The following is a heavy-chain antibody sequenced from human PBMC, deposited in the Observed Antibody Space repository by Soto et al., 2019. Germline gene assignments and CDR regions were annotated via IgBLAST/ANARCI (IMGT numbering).Heavy chain of an antibody. CDR2: ISYDGSNK. V-gene: IGHV3-30-3*01. Sequence: GGSLRLSCXASGSTFSSYAMHWVRQAPGKGLEWVAVISYDGSNKYYADSVKGRFTISRDNSKNTLYLQMNSLRAEDTAVYYCARDRSYDYWGQGTLVTVSS. D-gene: IGHD2-15*01. CDR3: ARDRSYDY. CDR1: GSTFSSYA. J-gene: IGHJ4*02.